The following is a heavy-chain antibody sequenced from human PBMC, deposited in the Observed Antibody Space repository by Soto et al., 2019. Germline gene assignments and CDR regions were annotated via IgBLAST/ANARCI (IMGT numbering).Heavy chain of an antibody. CDR3: AREVIPLTTDWYFDL. CDR2: IYDSGST. D-gene: IGHD4-17*01. V-gene: IGHV4-30-4*01. CDR1: GGSISGGVGGLYY. J-gene: IGHJ2*01. Sequence: QLQLRESGPGLVKPSETLSLTCTVSGGSISGGVGGLYYWSWIRQPPGKGLEWIGYIYDSGSTYYTPSLKSLFTISVDTSKNQFSLRLSSVTAADTAVYYCAREVIPLTTDWYFDLWGRGTLVTVSS.